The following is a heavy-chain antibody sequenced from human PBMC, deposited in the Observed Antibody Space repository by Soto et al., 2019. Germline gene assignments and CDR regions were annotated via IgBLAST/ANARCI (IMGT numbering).Heavy chain of an antibody. J-gene: IGHJ4*02. V-gene: IGHV3-33*01. CDR3: ARDSGSPLGDY. CDR1: GFTFSSYG. Sequence: QVQLVESGGGVVQPGRSLRLSCAASGFTFSSYGMHWVRQAPGKGLEWVAVIWYDGSNKYYADSVKGRFTISRDNSKNTLYLQMNRLRAEDTAVYYCARDSGSPLGDYWGQGTLVTVSS. D-gene: IGHD5-12*01. CDR2: IWYDGSNK.